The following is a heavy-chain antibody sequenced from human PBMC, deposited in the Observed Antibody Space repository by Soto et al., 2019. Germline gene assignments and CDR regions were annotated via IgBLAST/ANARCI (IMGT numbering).Heavy chain of an antibody. CDR3: FGGNGGPQ. D-gene: IGHD3-16*01. V-gene: IGHV3-7*03. CDR2: IKPDGSAT. Sequence: HPGGSLRLSCATSDFTFRNYWMNWVRQASGKGLEWVANIKPDGSATNYVDSVKGRFTISRDNVRNSVSLQMNSLRVEDTAVYFCFGGNGGPQWGQGTLVTVSS. J-gene: IGHJ4*02. CDR1: DFTFRNYW.